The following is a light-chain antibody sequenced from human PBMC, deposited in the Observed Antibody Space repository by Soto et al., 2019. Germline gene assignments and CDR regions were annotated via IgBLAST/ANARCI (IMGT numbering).Light chain of an antibody. J-gene: IGLJ1*01. CDR3: SSYTSSSTL. CDR2: AVT. V-gene: IGLV2-14*01. CDR1: SSDVGGYNY. Sequence: QSVLTQPASVSGCPGQSITISCTGTSSDVGGYNYVSWYQQHPGKAPKLMIYAVTDRPSGVSSRFSGSKSGNTASLTISGLQAEDEADYYCSSYTSSSTLFGTGTKVT.